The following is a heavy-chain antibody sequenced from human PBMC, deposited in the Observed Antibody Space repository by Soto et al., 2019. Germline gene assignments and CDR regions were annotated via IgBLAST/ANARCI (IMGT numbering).Heavy chain of an antibody. CDR2: IDPSDSYI. D-gene: IGHD6-19*01. CDR1: GYTFSGHW. CDR3: ASHGPAIWLGY. V-gene: IGHV5-10-1*01. J-gene: IGHJ4*02. Sequence: GESLKISCKTSGYTFSGHWISWVRQVPGKGLQWMGNIDPSDSYINYNPAFRGHVAFSVDKSNSTAYLHWRSLGPSDTAIYYCASHGPAIWLGYGGQGTRVTV.